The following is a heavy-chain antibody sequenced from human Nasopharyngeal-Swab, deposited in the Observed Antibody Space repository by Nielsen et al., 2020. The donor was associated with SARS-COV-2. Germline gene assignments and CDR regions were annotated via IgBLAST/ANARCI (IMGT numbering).Heavy chain of an antibody. CDR3: AKDLRGPYFF. V-gene: IGHV3-23*01. CDR2: IVGSGDISGSGGNT. Sequence: GESLKISCAASGFTFSRYDMNWVRQAPGKGLEWVAAIVGSGDISGSGGNTYYADSVKGRFTISRDNSKNTLSLQMNSLRAEDTAVYYCAKDLRGPYFFWGQGTLVTVSS. CDR1: GFTFSRYD. D-gene: IGHD2/OR15-2a*01. J-gene: IGHJ4*02.